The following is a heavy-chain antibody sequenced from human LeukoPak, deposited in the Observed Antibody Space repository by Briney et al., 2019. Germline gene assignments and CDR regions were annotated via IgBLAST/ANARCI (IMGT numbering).Heavy chain of an antibody. Sequence: SETLSLTCTVSGGSISEHYWSWIRQTAGKGLQYIGRISSSGSINYNPSLKSRVTMSVDPSKNQFSLRLTSVTAADTAVYYCARLCGNYQNYFDYWGQGTLVTVSS. D-gene: IGHD1-26*01. CDR1: GGSISEHY. V-gene: IGHV4-4*07. CDR2: ISSSGSI. CDR3: ARLCGNYQNYFDY. J-gene: IGHJ4*02.